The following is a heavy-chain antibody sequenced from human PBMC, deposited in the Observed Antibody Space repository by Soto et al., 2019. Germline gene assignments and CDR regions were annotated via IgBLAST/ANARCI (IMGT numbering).Heavy chain of an antibody. Sequence: EVQLVESGGGLVQPGGSLRLSCAASGFTFSSYWMSWVRQAPGKGLEWVANIKEDGSEKYYVDSVKGRFTISRDNAKNSLFLQMNSLKAEDKAVYYCVRVGRLGGYWGQGTLVTVSS. CDR1: GFTFSSYW. CDR3: VRVGRLGGY. D-gene: IGHD3-16*01. V-gene: IGHV3-7*03. CDR2: IKEDGSEK. J-gene: IGHJ4*02.